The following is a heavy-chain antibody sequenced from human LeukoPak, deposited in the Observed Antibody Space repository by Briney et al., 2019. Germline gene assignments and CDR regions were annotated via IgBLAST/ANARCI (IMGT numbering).Heavy chain of an antibody. V-gene: IGHV3-23*01. D-gene: IGHD2-21*01. CDR3: AKAPVTSCRGAFCYPFDY. CDR2: SSSSDDGK. Sequence: SGGSLRLSCTASGLSLNNYAMSWVRQVPAKRLEWVSASSSSDDGKWYAESVRGRFTISRDTSKNTVYLQMNSLRVEDAGVYYCAKAPVTSCRGAFCYPFDYWGHGTLVTVSS. J-gene: IGHJ4*01. CDR1: GLSLNNYA.